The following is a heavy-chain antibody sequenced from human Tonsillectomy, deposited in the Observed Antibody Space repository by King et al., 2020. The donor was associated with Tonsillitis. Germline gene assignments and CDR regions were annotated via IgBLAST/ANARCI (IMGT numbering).Heavy chain of an antibody. CDR2: ISGSAGST. Sequence: VQLVESGGGLVQPGGSLRLSCAASGFTFSSYAMTWVRQAPGKGLEWVSAISGSAGSTYYADSVKGRFTISRDNSKNTLFLQMNSLRAEDTAVYYCAKLGYSSGWYGYFDYWGQGALVTVPS. CDR3: AKLGYSSGWYGYFDY. CDR1: GFTFSSYA. D-gene: IGHD6-19*01. J-gene: IGHJ4*02. V-gene: IGHV3-23*04.